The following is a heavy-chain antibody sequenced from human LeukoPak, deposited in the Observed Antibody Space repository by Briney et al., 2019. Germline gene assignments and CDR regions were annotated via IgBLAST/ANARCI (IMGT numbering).Heavy chain of an antibody. CDR2: IYYSGST. CDR1: GGSISSYY. J-gene: IGHJ4*02. Sequence: PSETLSLTCTVSGGSISSYYWSWIRQPPGKGLEWIGYIYYSGSTNYNPSLKSRVTISVDTSKNQFSLKLSSVTAADTAVYYCAGHRPLDISTGYYESGYFDYWGQGTLVTVSS. D-gene: IGHD3-9*01. CDR3: AGHRPLDISTGYYESGYFDY. V-gene: IGHV4-59*01.